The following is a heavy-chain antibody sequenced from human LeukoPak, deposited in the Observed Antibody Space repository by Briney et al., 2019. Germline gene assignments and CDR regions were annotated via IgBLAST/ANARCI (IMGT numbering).Heavy chain of an antibody. Sequence: GGSLRLSCAASGFSFSAHTMNWVRQAPGKGLEWVSSISSSGTYIYYADSLQGRFTISRDNANNSLSLQMNSLRAEDTAVYYCTREGSYYDFWSGDYSAFYYYYYMGVWGKGTTVTVSS. V-gene: IGHV3-21*01. CDR2: ISSSGTYI. D-gene: IGHD3-3*01. J-gene: IGHJ6*03. CDR1: GFSFSAHT. CDR3: TREGSYYDFWSGDYSAFYYYYYMGV.